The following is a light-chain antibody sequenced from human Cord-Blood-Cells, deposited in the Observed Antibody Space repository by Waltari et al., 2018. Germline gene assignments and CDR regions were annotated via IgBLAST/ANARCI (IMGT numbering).Light chain of an antibody. CDR1: QSVFYSSNNQNY. CDR3: QQYYSTPYT. J-gene: IGKJ2*01. CDR2: WAS. V-gene: IGKV4-1*01. Sequence: DIVMTQSPDSLAVSLGERATSNCKSSQSVFYSSNNQNYLAWYQQKTGQPPKLLIYWASTRESGVPDRFSGSGSGTDFTLTISSLQAEDVAVYYCQQYYSTPYTFGQGTKLEIK.